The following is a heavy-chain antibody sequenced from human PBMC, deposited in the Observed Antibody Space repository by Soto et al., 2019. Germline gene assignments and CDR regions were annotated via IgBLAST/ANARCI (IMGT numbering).Heavy chain of an antibody. J-gene: IGHJ6*02. D-gene: IGHD2-2*01. CDR3: AEGSRGDIAAVPAVAPHYYGMDV. Sequence: QVQLVESGGGVVQPGTSLRLSCAASGFTFSGYDMHWVRQAPGKGLEWVADISYDGRSKYYADSVKGRFTISRDNSKSTLYLQMNSLRAEDTAVYHCAEGSRGDIAAVPAVAPHYYGMDVWGQGTTVTVSS. V-gene: IGHV3-30*18. CDR1: GFTFSGYD. CDR2: ISYDGRSK.